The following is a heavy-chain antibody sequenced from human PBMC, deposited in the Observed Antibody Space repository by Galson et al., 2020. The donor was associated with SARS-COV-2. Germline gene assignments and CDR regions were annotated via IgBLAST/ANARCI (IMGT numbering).Heavy chain of an antibody. CDR3: AGSSAVTGACGFEF. J-gene: IGHJ3*01. CDR2: IYPGDSHN. V-gene: IGHV5-51*01. CDR1: GYSFSNYW. D-gene: IGHD2-21*01. Sequence: KIGESLKIPCKASGYSFSNYWNAWVRQMPGKGLEWLGIIYPGDSHNRYSPSFQGQGNIPADKSISTVYLQRSGLKASDTAMYYCAGSSAVTGACGFEFWGQGTMVTVSS.